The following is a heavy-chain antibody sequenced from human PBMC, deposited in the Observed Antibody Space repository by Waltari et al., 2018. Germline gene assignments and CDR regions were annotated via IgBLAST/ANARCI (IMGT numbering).Heavy chain of an antibody. CDR2: KNPNRGNT. V-gene: IGHV1-8*03. J-gene: IGHJ6*02. CDR3: ARVSYYDFWSGYYYYYYGMDV. Sequence: WMGWKNPNRGNTGYAQKFQGRITITRNTSISTAYMELSSLRSEDTAVYYCARVSYYDFWSGYYYYYYGMDVWGQGTTVTVSS. D-gene: IGHD3-3*01.